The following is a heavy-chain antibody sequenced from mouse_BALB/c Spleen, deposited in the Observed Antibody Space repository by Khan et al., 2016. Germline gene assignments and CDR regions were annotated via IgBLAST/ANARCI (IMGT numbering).Heavy chain of an antibody. Sequence: QIQLVQSGPELKKPGETVKISCKASGYTFTNYGMNWVRQAPGKGLQWMGWMNPYTGEPTYTDDFKGRFAFSLETSASTAYLQINNLKNEDTATYCFARSTYYGYYYAMDYWGQGTSVTVSS. V-gene: IGHV9-3-1*01. CDR2: MNPYTGEP. J-gene: IGHJ4*01. CDR1: GYTFTNYG. CDR3: ARSTYYGYYYAMDY. D-gene: IGHD1-2*01.